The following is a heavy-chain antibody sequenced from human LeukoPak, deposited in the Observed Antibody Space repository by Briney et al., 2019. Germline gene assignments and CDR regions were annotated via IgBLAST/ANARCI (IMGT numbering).Heavy chain of an antibody. CDR3: AKDGGGGKQQVVLPPRWFDP. CDR2: ISGSGGST. Sequence: GSLRLSCAASGFTFSSYAMSWVRQAPGKGLEWVSAISGSGGSTYYADSVKGRFTISRDNSKNTLYLQMNSLRAEDTAVYYCAKDGGGGKQQVVLPPRWFDPWGQGTLVTVSS. CDR1: GFTFSSYA. J-gene: IGHJ5*02. D-gene: IGHD6-13*01. V-gene: IGHV3-23*01.